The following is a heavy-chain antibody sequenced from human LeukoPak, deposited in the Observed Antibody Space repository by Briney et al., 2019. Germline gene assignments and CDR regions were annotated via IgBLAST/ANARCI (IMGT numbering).Heavy chain of an antibody. V-gene: IGHV4-34*01. D-gene: IGHD1-26*01. Sequence: SETLSLTCTVYGGSFSGYYWSWIRQPPGKGLEWIGEINHSGSTNYNPSLKSRVTISVDRSKNQFSLKLSSVTAADTAVYYCARAEISGSSMHGAFDIWGQGTMVTVSS. CDR1: GGSFSGYY. J-gene: IGHJ3*02. CDR2: INHSGST. CDR3: ARAEISGSSMHGAFDI.